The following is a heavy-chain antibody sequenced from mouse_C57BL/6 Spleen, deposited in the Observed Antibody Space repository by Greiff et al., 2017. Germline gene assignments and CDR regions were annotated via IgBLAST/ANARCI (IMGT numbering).Heavy chain of an antibody. CDR2: ISSGGSYT. V-gene: IGHV5-6*01. CDR1: GFTFSSYG. Sequence: DVQLVESGGDLVKPGGSLKLSCAASGFTFSSYGMSWVRQTPDKRLEWVATISSGGSYTYYPDSVKGRFTISRDNAKNTLYLQMSSLTSEDTAMYYCARHDYDYDEGYFDYWGQGTTLTVSS. CDR3: ARHDYDYDEGYFDY. D-gene: IGHD2-4*01. J-gene: IGHJ2*01.